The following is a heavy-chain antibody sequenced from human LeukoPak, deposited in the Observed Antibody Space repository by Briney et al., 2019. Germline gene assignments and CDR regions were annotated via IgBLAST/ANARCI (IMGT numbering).Heavy chain of an antibody. D-gene: IGHD4-23*01. CDR3: ARGRMTTVVHFDY. CDR2: IIHHGVT. CDR1: GGSVCGYD. J-gene: IGHJ4*02. V-gene: IGHV4-34*01. Sequence: AEARSLTCGVSGGSVCGYDWSGIHHTLGSGLECIGEIIHHGVTNYNTSLKSRVTIAVDTSKNRFSLTLSSLTAADTAVYYCARGRMTTVVHFDYWGQGTLVTVSS.